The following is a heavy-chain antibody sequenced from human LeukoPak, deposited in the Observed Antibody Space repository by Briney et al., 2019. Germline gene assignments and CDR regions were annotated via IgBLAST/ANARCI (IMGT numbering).Heavy chain of an antibody. CDR2: ISTYNGDT. Sequence: ASVKVSCKASGYTFKNYGISWGRQAPGQGLEWMGWISTYNGDTKHAQKVQGRLTLTADASTSTAYMELRGLRSDDTAVYYCARDPSNTSGWYIWFDFWAREPWSPSPQ. CDR1: GYTFKNYG. D-gene: IGHD6-19*01. J-gene: IGHJ5*01. CDR3: ARDPSNTSGWYIWFDF. V-gene: IGHV1-18*04.